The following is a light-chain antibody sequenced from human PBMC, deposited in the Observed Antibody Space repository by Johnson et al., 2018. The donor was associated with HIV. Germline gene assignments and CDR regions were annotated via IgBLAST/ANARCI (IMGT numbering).Light chain of an antibody. CDR1: SSNIGSNF. V-gene: IGLV1-51*01. J-gene: IGLJ1*01. Sequence: QSVLTQPPSVSAAPGQKVTISCSGSSSNIGSNFVSWYQHLPGTAPKLLIYDNTKRPSGIPDRFSGSKSGTSATLGITGLQTGDEADYYCGTWDSSLSAYVFGTGTKFTVL. CDR3: GTWDSSLSAYV. CDR2: DNT.